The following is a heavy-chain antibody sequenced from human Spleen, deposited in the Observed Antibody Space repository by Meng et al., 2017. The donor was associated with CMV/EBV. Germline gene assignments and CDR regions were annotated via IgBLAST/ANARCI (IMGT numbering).Heavy chain of an antibody. CDR3: ARRSAGYYYYYGMDV. J-gene: IGHJ6*02. V-gene: IGHV4-39*07. Sequence: GGSISSSSYYWGWIRQPPGKGLEWIGSIYYTGMTYYNPSLNSRVTISVDTSKNQFSLRLSSVTAADTAVYFCARRSAGYYYYYGMDVWGQGTMVTVSS. CDR1: GGSISSSSYY. CDR2: IYYTGMT.